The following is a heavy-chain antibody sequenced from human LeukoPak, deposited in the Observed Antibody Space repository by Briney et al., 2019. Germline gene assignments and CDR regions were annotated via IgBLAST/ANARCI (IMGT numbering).Heavy chain of an antibody. D-gene: IGHD2-2*01. V-gene: IGHV4-59*01. J-gene: IGHJ5*02. Sequence: PSETLSLTCTVSGGSISSYYWSWIRQPPGKGLEWIGCIYYSGSTNYNPSLKSRVTISVDTSKNQFSLKLSSVTAADTAVYYCARFACSSTSCYSVWFDPWGQGTLVTVSS. CDR3: ARFACSSTSCYSVWFDP. CDR1: GGSISSYY. CDR2: IYYSGST.